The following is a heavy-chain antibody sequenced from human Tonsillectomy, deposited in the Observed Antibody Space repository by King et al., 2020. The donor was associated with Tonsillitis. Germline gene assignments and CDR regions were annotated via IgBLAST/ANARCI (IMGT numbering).Heavy chain of an antibody. Sequence: VQLVESGGGLVQPGGSLRLSCEASGFIFNNYWMTWVRQAPGKGLEWVANIKEDGSENYYVDSVKGRFTISRDNAKNSLSLQMISLRAEDTAVYYCARASSYYYFYYMDVWGKGTTVTVSS. J-gene: IGHJ6*03. V-gene: IGHV3-7*03. CDR2: IKEDGSEN. CDR1: GFIFNNYW. CDR3: ARASSYYYFYYMDV.